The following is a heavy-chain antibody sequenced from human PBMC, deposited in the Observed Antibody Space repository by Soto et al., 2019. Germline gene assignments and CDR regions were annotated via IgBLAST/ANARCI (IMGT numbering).Heavy chain of an antibody. Sequence: PGGSLRLSCAASGFTFSSYGMHWVRQAPGKGLEWVAVISYDGSNKYYADSVKGRFTISRDNSKNTLYLQMNSLRAEDTAVYYCAKAHSSGWSGVDYYYGMDVWGQGTTATVSS. V-gene: IGHV3-30*18. CDR1: GFTFSSYG. CDR3: AKAHSSGWSGVDYYYGMDV. CDR2: ISYDGSNK. J-gene: IGHJ6*02. D-gene: IGHD6-19*01.